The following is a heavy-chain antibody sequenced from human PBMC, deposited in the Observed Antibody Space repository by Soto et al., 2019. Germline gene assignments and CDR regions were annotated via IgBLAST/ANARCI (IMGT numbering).Heavy chain of an antibody. CDR2: ISGSGGST. Sequence: EVQLLESGGGLVQPGGSLRLSCAASGFTFSSYAMSWVRQAPGKGLEWVSAISGSGGSTYYADSVKGRFTISRDNSKNALYLQMNSLRAEDTAVYYCAKDRFAVTAYSGYDSPSYYYYMDVWGKGTTVTVSS. J-gene: IGHJ6*03. CDR3: AKDRFAVTAYSGYDSPSYYYYMDV. CDR1: GFTFSSYA. D-gene: IGHD5-12*01. V-gene: IGHV3-23*01.